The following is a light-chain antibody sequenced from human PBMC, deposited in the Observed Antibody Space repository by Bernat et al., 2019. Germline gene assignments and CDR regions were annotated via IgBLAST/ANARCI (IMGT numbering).Light chain of an antibody. CDR2: SAS. CDR3: QRTDSFPLT. CDR1: QGIAKW. J-gene: IGKJ4*01. V-gene: IGKV1-12*01. Sequence: DIQMTQSPSSVSASIGDRVTITCRASQGIAKWLAWYQVKPGKAPKLLIYSASTLQNGVPSRFSGSGSWTDFTLTIDSLQSEDFATYYCQRTDSFPLTFGGGTKVEIK.